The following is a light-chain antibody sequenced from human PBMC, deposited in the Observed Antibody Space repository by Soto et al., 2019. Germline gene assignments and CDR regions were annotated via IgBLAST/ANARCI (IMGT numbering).Light chain of an antibody. CDR2: DVS. Sequence: QSALTQPASVSGSPGQSITISCTGTSNDVGGYNYVSWYQQHPGKAPKLMIYDVSNRPSGVSNRFSGSKSGNTASLTISGLQADDDADYYCSSYTSSSTPHAVFGGGTQLTVL. CDR3: SSYTSSSTPHAV. CDR1: SNDVGGYNY. J-gene: IGLJ7*01. V-gene: IGLV2-14*01.